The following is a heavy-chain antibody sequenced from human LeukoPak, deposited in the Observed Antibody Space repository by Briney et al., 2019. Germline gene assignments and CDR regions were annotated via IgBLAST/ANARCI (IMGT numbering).Heavy chain of an antibody. CDR2: IYYTGAT. D-gene: IGHD4-11*01. CDR1: GASLSNYY. CDR3: ARHAQTTTSPLDY. J-gene: IGHJ4*02. Sequence: PSETLSLTCTVSGASLSNYYWSWIRQPPGKGLEWMAYIYYTGATNYNPSLKSRATMSLDTSKNQFSLRLRSVTAADTAVYYCARHAQTTTSPLDYWGQGMLVTVSS. V-gene: IGHV4-59*08.